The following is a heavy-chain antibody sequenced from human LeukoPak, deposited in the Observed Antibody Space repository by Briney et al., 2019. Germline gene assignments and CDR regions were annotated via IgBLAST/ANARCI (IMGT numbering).Heavy chain of an antibody. CDR3: AKGSGSSCYSPCDY. CDR2: ICANDGNT. CDR1: GLTFRNYA. D-gene: IGHD2-15*01. Sequence: GFLRLSCAASGLTFRNYAMSWVRQAPGKGLEWVSVICANDGNTYYADAVKGRFTISRDNSKDTLYLQMDSLRAEDTAVYYCAKGSGSSCYSPCDYWGQGILVTVSS. V-gene: IGHV3-23*01. J-gene: IGHJ4*02.